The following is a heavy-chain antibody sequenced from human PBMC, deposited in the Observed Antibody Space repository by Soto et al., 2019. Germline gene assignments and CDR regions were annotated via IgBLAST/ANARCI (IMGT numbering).Heavy chain of an antibody. CDR3: TKGGDSWSGYAQH. V-gene: IGHV3-23*01. CDR1: GFSFGNYV. D-gene: IGHD3-3*01. Sequence: EVQLLQSGGGLVQPGGSLRLSCAASGFSFGNYVMNWVRQAPGKALEWVSGISDSGGSSSSADSVKGRFTVSRDNSKNTLYLQMDSLTGDDTAVYYCTKGGDSWSGYAQHWGQGALVTVAS. J-gene: IGHJ1*01. CDR2: ISDSGGSS.